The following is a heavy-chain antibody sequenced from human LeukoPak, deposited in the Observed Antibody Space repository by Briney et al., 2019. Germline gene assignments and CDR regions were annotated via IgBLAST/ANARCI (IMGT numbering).Heavy chain of an antibody. CDR1: GYTFTSYG. CDR3: ARESEYYDSSGSDY. D-gene: IGHD3-22*01. J-gene: IGHJ4*02. CDR2: ISAYNGNT. V-gene: IGHV1-18*01. Sequence: GASVKVSCKASGYTFTSYGISWVRQAPGQGLEWMGWISAYNGNTNYAQKLQGRVTMTTDTSTSTAYMELRSLRSDDTAVYYCARESEYYDSSGSDYWGQGTLVTVSS.